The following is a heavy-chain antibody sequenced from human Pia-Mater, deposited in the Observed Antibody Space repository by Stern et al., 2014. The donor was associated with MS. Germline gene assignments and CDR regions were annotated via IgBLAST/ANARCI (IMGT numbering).Heavy chain of an antibody. CDR1: GFSLSNSG. CDR3: MGVGDAMHV. Sequence: VQLVESGGGVVQPGRSLTLSCAASGFSLSNSGMHWVRQAPGKGLEWVAVMSFVGGNKKYGDSVKGRFSISRDKANNTLFLQMNSLRPEDTAVYYCMGVGDAMHVWGQGTTVMVSS. CDR2: MSFVGGNK. V-gene: IGHV3-30*03. J-gene: IGHJ6*02.